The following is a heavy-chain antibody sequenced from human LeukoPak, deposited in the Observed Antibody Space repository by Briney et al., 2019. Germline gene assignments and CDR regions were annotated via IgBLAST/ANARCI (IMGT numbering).Heavy chain of an antibody. CDR1: VYTFTSYD. CDR2: MNANSGNT. CDR3: ASSYYYDSSGTLFDY. J-gene: IGHJ4*02. V-gene: IGHV1-8*01. D-gene: IGHD3-22*01. Sequence: GASVKVSCKASVYTFTSYDINWVRQATGQGLQWMGWMNANSGNTGYAQKFQGRVTMTRNTSISTAYMELSSLRSEDTAVYYCASSYYYDSSGTLFDYWGQGTLVTVSS.